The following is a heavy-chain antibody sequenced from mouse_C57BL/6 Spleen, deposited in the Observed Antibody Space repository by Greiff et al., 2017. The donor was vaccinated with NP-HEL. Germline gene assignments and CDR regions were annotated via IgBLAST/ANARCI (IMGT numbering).Heavy chain of an antibody. D-gene: IGHD2-4*01. Sequence: EVQLVESGPVLVKPGASVKMSCKSSEYSFPDYYLNWVKQSHGKSLEWIGVITPYNGGTSYHQKFKGKATWTADKSSSTAYMELNSLTSEDSAVYYCAREDYDYGYYCDYWGQGTTLTGSS. CDR2: ITPYNGGT. CDR1: EYSFPDYY. J-gene: IGHJ2*01. V-gene: IGHV1-19*01. CDR3: AREDYDYGYYCDY.